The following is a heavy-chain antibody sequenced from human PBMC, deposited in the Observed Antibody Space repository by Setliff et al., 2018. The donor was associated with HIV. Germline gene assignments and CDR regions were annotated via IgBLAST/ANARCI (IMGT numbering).Heavy chain of an antibody. CDR1: GGSISSSNW. CDR2: IYHSGST. Sequence: SETLSLTCAVSGGSISSSNWWSWVRQPPGKGLEWIGEIYHSGSTNYNPFFKSRVTISVDTSKNQFSLRLSSVTAADTAVYYCARVPRQLLKGAAAYFDYWGQGTLVTVSS. J-gene: IGHJ4*02. D-gene: IGHD5-18*01. CDR3: ARVPRQLLKGAAAYFDY. V-gene: IGHV4-4*02.